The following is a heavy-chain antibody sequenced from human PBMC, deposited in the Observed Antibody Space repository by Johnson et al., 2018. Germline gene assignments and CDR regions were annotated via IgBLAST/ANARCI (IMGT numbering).Heavy chain of an antibody. Sequence: VQLQESGGGLVKPGGSLRVSCAASGFTFSNAWMSWVRQAPGKGLEWVGRIKTKTDGGTTDYAAAVKGRFTISRDDSKNTVYVQMNRMKTEDTAVYYCTTDRAMIGGDSGGQGTMVTVSS. D-gene: IGHD3-10*02. CDR3: TTDRAMIGGDS. V-gene: IGHV3-15*01. CDR2: IKTKTDGGTT. CDR1: GFTFSNAW. J-gene: IGHJ3*02.